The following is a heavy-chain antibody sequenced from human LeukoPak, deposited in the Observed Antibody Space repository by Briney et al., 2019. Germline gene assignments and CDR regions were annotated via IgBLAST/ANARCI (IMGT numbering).Heavy chain of an antibody. CDR1: GFTFDDYA. CDR3: AKDKSSGWYLTAFDI. CDR2: ISWNSGSI. J-gene: IGHJ3*02. D-gene: IGHD6-19*01. V-gene: IGHV3-9*01. Sequence: GGSLRLSCAASGFTFDDYAMHWVRQAPGKGLEWVSGISWNSGSIGYADSVKGRFTISRDNAKNSLYLQMNSLRAEDTALYYCAKDKSSGWYLTAFDIWGQGPMVTVSS.